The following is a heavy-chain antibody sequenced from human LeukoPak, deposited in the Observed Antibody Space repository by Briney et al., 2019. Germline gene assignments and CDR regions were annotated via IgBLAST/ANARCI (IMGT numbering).Heavy chain of an antibody. CDR3: ARVLSAVTSTFDY. CDR1: GYSFTHHN. D-gene: IGHD4-17*01. Sequence: ASVKVSCKASGYSFTHHNVHWVRQAPGQALEWMGWIKPNNGDTKFSQKFPDRVTVTSDTSSDTAYMEMSGLTSDDTAIYYCARVLSAVTSTFDYWGQGTLVTVSS. CDR2: IKPNNGDT. J-gene: IGHJ4*02. V-gene: IGHV1-2*02.